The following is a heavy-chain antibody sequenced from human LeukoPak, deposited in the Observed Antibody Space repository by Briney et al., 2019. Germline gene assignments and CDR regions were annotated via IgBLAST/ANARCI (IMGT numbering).Heavy chain of an antibody. CDR3: ARLSTFKSFDY. J-gene: IGHJ4*02. CDR1: GGSFSVYY. D-gene: IGHD3-16*01. CDR2: INHSGST. Sequence: SETLSLTCAVYGGSFSVYYWSWIRQPPGKGLEWIGEINHSGSTNYNPSLKSRVTISVDTSKNQFSLNLRSVTAADTAVYYCARLSTFKSFDYWGQGTLVTVSS. V-gene: IGHV4-34*01.